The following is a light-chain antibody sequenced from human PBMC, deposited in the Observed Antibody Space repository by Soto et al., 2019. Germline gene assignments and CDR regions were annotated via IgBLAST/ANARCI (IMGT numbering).Light chain of an antibody. CDR1: QSITRN. CDR2: GAS. CDR3: QQYNNWPMWT. V-gene: IGKV3-15*01. Sequence: EIVMTQSPATLSVSPGERATLSCRASQSITRNLAWYQQSPGQAPRLLIYGASTRATGIPARFSGSGSGTEFTLTINSLQSEDFEVYYCQQYNNWPMWTFGQGTKVDIK. J-gene: IGKJ1*01.